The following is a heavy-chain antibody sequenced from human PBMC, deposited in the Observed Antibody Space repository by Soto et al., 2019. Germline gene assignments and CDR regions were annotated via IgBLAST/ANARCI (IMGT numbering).Heavy chain of an antibody. CDR2: IRGSGGST. CDR3: AKDVPPGDIQLWLNYYYYYMDV. CDR1: GFTFSSYA. V-gene: IGHV3-23*01. Sequence: EVQLLESGGGLVQPGGSLRLSCAASGFTFSSYAMSWVRQAPGKGLEWVSAIRGSGGSTYYADSVKGRFTISRDNSKNALYLQMNSLRAEDTAVYYCAKDVPPGDIQLWLNYYYYYMDVWGKGTTVTVSS. J-gene: IGHJ6*03. D-gene: IGHD5-18*01.